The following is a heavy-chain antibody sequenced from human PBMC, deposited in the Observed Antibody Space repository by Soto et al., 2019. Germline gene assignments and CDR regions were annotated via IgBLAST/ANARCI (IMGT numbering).Heavy chain of an antibody. D-gene: IGHD4-17*01. CDR2: IYYSGST. V-gene: IGHV4-61*01. Sequence: WETLSLTCTVSGGSVSSGSYYWSWIRQPPGKGLEWIGYIYYSGSTNYNPSLKSRVTISVDTSKNQFSLKLSSVTAADTAVYYCARGATVTTIDYWGQGTLVTVSS. CDR1: GGSVSSGSYY. J-gene: IGHJ4*02. CDR3: ARGATVTTIDY.